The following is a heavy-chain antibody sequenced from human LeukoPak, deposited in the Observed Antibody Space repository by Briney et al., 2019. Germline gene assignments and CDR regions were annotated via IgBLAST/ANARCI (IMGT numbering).Heavy chain of an antibody. CDR1: GGSISSGSYY. CDR3: ARDGSGYYDTSGYRN. Sequence: PSETLSLTCTVSGGSISSGSYYWSWIRQPAGKGLEWIGRIYTSGSTNYNPSLQSRLTISLDTSKNQFSLKLTSVTAADTAVYYCARDGSGYYDTSGYRNWGQGTLVTVSS. J-gene: IGHJ4*02. D-gene: IGHD3-22*01. CDR2: IYTSGST. V-gene: IGHV4-61*02.